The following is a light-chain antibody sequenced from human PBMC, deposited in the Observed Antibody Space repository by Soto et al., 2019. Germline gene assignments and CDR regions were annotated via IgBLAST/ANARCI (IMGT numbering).Light chain of an antibody. Sequence: DIQMTQSPSSLSASVGGRVTITCQASQDIRNYLNWYQHKPGKAPKLLISDASNLEPVVSSSFSASGSGTYFSFTISGLQPGDGATYFCQQYDELPYTFGGGTRLEI. V-gene: IGKV1-33*01. CDR1: QDIRNY. J-gene: IGKJ2*01. CDR3: QQYDELPYT. CDR2: DAS.